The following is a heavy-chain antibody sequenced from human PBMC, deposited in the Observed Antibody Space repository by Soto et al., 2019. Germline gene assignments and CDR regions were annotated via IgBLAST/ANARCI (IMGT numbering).Heavy chain of an antibody. J-gene: IGHJ3*02. CDR3: AKDSISRNRIYDPFDI. CDR1: GFTFSNYA. D-gene: IGHD3-3*02. V-gene: IGHV3-23*01. CDR2: IGGDGGST. Sequence: EAQLLESGGGLVQPGGSLRLSCAAYGFTFSNYAMSWVRQAPGKGLEWVSVIGGDGGSTYYADSVKGRFTVSRDNSKNTLYLQMDSLRADDTAVYYCAKDSISRNRIYDPFDIWGQGTVVSVSS.